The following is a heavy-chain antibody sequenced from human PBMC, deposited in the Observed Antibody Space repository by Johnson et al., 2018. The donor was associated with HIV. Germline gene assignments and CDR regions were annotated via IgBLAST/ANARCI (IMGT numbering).Heavy chain of an antibody. CDR1: GFTFSSYA. V-gene: IGHV3-30*04. CDR2: ISYDGSIK. Sequence: QVQLVESGGGVVQPGRSLRLSCAASGFTFSSYAMHWVRQAPGKGLEWVAVISYDGSIKYYADSVKGRFTISRDNSKNTLYLQMNSQRAEDTAFYYCARGEWELNAGHGVDSWGQGTMVTVSS. D-gene: IGHD1-26*01. J-gene: IGHJ3*02. CDR3: ARGEWELNAGHGVDS.